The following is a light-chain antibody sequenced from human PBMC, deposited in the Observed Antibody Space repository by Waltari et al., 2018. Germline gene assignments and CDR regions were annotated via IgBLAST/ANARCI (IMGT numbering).Light chain of an antibody. J-gene: IGLJ3*02. CDR3: QTWGTGILV. Sequence: VLTQSPSASASLGASVNLSCSLSSGHSRSAIAWHPQVPQQGPRFLMKINEYGRHTKGDGVPDRFSGSTSGAGTEHYLTISSLQSEDEADYYCQTWGTGILVFGGGTKLTIL. V-gene: IGLV4-69*01. CDR1: SGHSRSA. CDR2: INEYGRH.